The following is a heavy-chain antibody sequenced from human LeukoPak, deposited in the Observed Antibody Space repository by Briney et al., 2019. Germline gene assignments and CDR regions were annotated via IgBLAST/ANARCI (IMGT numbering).Heavy chain of an antibody. CDR1: GGSISSGGYY. CDR2: IYYSGST. J-gene: IGHJ5*02. D-gene: IGHD1-26*01. CDR3: ARGDSGSYSNNWFDP. Sequence: PSQTLSLTCTVSGGSISSGGYYWSWIRQHPGKGLEWIGYIYYSGSTYYNPSLKSRVTISVDTSKNQFSLKLSSVTAADMAVYYCARGDSGSYSNNWFDPWGQGTLVTVSS. V-gene: IGHV4-31*03.